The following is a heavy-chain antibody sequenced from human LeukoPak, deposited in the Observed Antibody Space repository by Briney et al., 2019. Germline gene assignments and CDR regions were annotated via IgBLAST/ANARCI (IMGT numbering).Heavy chain of an antibody. CDR1: GFTFSRHA. CDR2: ISYDGSDE. J-gene: IGHJ6*04. Sequence: GRSLRLSCAASGFTFSRHAMHWVRQSPGKGLEWVAIISYDGSDEYIADSVKGRFSISRENSRNTLDLQMNSLTTEDTALYYCARATDYYGSGSYLPLYYFYGMDVWGKGTAVIVSS. CDR3: ARATDYYGSGSYLPLYYFYGMDV. D-gene: IGHD3-10*01. V-gene: IGHV3-30*04.